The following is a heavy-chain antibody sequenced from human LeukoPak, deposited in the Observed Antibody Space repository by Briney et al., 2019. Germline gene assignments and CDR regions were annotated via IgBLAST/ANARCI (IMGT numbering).Heavy chain of an antibody. CDR3: ARDDRVEGGENWFDP. V-gene: IGHV4-4*07. CDR2: ISTSGST. Sequence: PSETLSLTCSVSGGSFSTYFWNWIRQPAGKGLEWIGRISTSGSTTYNPSLKSRVTMSVDTSKNQFSLSLRSVPAADTAVYYCARDDRVEGGENWFDPWGRGTLVIVSS. D-gene: IGHD3-10*01. CDR1: GGSFSTYF. J-gene: IGHJ5*02.